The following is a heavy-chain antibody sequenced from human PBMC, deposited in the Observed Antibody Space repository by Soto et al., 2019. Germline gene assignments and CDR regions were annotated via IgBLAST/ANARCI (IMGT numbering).Heavy chain of an antibody. Sequence: SETLSLTCTVSGGSISRGGYYWSWIRQNPGKGLEWIGYTYNSVSTNYNPSLKSRVTISVDTSKNQFSLKLSSVTAADTAVYYCARHRAGHSGYDSWLTNWGQGTLVTVSS. CDR1: GGSISRGGYY. CDR3: ARHRAGHSGYDSWLTN. J-gene: IGHJ4*02. V-gene: IGHV4-31*03. D-gene: IGHD5-12*01. CDR2: TYNSVST.